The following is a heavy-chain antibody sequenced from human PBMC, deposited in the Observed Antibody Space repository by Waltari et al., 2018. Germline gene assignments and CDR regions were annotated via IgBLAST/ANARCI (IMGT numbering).Heavy chain of an antibody. CDR1: GGSFSGYY. V-gene: IGHV4-34*01. CDR2: INHIGRT. J-gene: IGHJ6*02. CDR3: ARVPAVAGLDYYCGMDV. Sequence: QVQLQQWGAGLLKPSETLSLTCAVYGGSFSGYYWSWIRQPPGKGLEWIGEINHIGRTNYNPSLKRRVTIAVDTSKNQFSLELSSVSAADTAVYYWARVPAVAGLDYYCGMDVWGQGTTVTVSS. D-gene: IGHD6-19*01.